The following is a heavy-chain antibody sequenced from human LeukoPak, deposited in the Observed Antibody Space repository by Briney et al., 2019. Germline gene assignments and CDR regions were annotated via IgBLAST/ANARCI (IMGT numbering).Heavy chain of an antibody. V-gene: IGHV4-39*07. CDR3: ARESITMVRGFNY. CDR1: GGSISSSSYY. J-gene: IGHJ4*02. Sequence: SETLSLTCTVSGGSISSSSYYWGWIRQPPGKGLEWIGSIYYSGSTYYNPSLKSRVTISVDRSKNQFSLKLSSVTAADTAVYYCARESITMVRGFNYWGQGTLVTVSS. D-gene: IGHD3-10*01. CDR2: IYYSGST.